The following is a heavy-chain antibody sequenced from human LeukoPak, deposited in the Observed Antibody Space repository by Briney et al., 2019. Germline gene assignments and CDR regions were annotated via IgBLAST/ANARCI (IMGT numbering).Heavy chain of an antibody. CDR1: GFTFSSYG. J-gene: IGHJ4*02. Sequence: GRSLRLSCAASGFTFSSYGMPWVRQAPGKGLEWVAVIWYDGSNKYYADSVKGRFTISRDNSKNTLYLQMNSLRAEDTAVYYCARDLTGTNYYFDYWGQGTLVTVSS. CDR3: ARDLTGTNYYFDY. D-gene: IGHD1-7*01. CDR2: IWYDGSNK. V-gene: IGHV3-33*01.